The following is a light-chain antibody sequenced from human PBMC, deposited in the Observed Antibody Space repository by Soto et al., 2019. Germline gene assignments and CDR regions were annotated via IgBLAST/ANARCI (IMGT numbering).Light chain of an antibody. CDR3: SSDAGNYNYV. J-gene: IGLJ1*01. V-gene: IGLV2-8*01. Sequence: LTQPPSASGSPGQSVTIPCTGTSSDVGGYDHVSWYQQHPGKAPKLLIYEVTKRPAGVPDRFSGSKSGNTASLTVSGLQAEDEADYFCSSDAGNYNYVFGTGTKVTVL. CDR2: EVT. CDR1: SSDVGGYDH.